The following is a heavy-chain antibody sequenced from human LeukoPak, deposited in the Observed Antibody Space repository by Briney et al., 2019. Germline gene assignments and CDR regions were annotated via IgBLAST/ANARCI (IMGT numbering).Heavy chain of an antibody. V-gene: IGHV4-30-4*01. Sequence: PSETLSLTCTVSGGSISSGDYYWSWIRQPPGKGLEWIGYIYYSGSTYYNPSLKSRVTISVDTSKNQLSLKLSSVTAADTAVYYCARDHSSGWYFWFDPWGQGTLVTVSS. D-gene: IGHD6-19*01. CDR3: ARDHSSGWYFWFDP. CDR1: GGSISSGDYY. CDR2: IYYSGST. J-gene: IGHJ5*02.